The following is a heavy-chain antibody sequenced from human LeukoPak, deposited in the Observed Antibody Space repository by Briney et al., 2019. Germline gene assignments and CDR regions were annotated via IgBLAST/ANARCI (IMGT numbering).Heavy chain of an antibody. CDR3: ASSYYDFWSGYHRFDY. CDR1: GGTFSSYA. D-gene: IGHD3-3*01. CDR2: IIPIFGTA. Sequence: SVKVSCQASGGTFSSYAISWVRQAPGQGLEWMGGIIPIFGTANYAQKFQGRVTITADESTSTAYMELSSLRSEDTAVYYCASSYYDFWSGYHRFDYWGQGTLVTVSS. V-gene: IGHV1-69*01. J-gene: IGHJ4*02.